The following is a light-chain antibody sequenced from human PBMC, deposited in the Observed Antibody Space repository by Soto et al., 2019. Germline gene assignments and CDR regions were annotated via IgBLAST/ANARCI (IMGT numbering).Light chain of an antibody. CDR2: GAS. V-gene: IGKV3-20*01. CDR3: QQYVRSPPSWT. J-gene: IGKJ1*01. CDR1: RSVSGTS. Sequence: ETVLTQSPGTLSLSPGERATLFCRASRSVSGTSLAWYQQKPGQAPRLLIYGASSRATGIPDRFSGSGSGTDFTLTISRLEPEDFAVYYCQQYVRSPPSWTFGQGTKVEIK.